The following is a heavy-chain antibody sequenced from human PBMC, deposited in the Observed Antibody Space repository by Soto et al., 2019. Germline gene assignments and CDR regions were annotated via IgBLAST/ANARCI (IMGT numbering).Heavy chain of an antibody. V-gene: IGHV4-59*01. CDR1: GGSISCSY. CDR2: VYYTGST. CDR3: AWGVAGPCAHIDY. Sequence: SETLSLTCSVSGGSISCSYWSWIRQSPGKGLEWLGYVYYTGSTNYSPSLRSRVSISVDTSKNEFSLRLSSVTAADTAVYFCAWGVAGPCAHIDYWGQGTQVTVSS. D-gene: IGHD2-21*01. J-gene: IGHJ4*02.